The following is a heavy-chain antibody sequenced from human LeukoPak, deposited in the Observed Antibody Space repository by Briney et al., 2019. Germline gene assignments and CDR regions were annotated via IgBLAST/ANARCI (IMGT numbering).Heavy chain of an antibody. J-gene: IGHJ3*01. CDR2: ISGYNGDT. D-gene: IGHD2-15*01. CDR3: ARAGYCGDGGCRGGSAFDV. Sequence: ASVKVSCKTSGYTFSNYDIYWVRQAPGQGLECMGWISGYNGDTKYAQRLQGRFTVTTDTSTRTVYMELRGLTSDDTAVYYCARAGYCGDGGCRGGSAFDVWGQGTMVTVSS. CDR1: GYTFSNYD. V-gene: IGHV1-18*01.